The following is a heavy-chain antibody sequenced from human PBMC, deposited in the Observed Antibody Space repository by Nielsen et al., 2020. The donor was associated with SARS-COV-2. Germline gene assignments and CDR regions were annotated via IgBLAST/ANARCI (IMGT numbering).Heavy chain of an antibody. Sequence: SETLSLTCGVYGGSFSDYYWNWIRQSPGKGLEWIGEINHSGSTNYNPSLKSRVTISVDTSKNQFSLKLSSVTAADTAVYYCARGRGSQDYWGQGTLVTVSS. V-gene: IGHV4-34*01. J-gene: IGHJ4*02. D-gene: IGHD1-26*01. CDR3: ARGRGSQDY. CDR2: INHSGST. CDR1: GGSFSDYY.